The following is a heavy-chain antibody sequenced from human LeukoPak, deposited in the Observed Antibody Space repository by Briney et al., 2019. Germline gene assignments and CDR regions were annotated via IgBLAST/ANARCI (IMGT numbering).Heavy chain of an antibody. Sequence: PGGSLRLSCAASGFILSNYWLHWVRQAPGKGLEWVSGISWNSGNIDYADSVKGRFTISRDNAKNSLYLQMNSLRAEDMALYYCAKDMGHGGSFPRFDYWGQGTLVTVSS. D-gene: IGHD1-26*01. CDR2: ISWNSGNI. J-gene: IGHJ4*02. CDR1: GFILSNYW. CDR3: AKDMGHGGSFPRFDY. V-gene: IGHV3-9*03.